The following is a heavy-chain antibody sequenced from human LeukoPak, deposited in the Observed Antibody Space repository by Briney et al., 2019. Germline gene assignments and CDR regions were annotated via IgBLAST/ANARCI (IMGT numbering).Heavy chain of an antibody. CDR3: ARDRGEGGAFDI. V-gene: IGHV4-59*01. D-gene: IGHD3-10*01. CDR2: IYYSGST. CDR1: GGSISSYY. Sequence: SETLSLTCTVSGGSISSYYWSWIRQPPGKGLEWIGYIYYSGSTNYNPSLKSRVTISVDTSKNQFSLKLSSVTAADTAVYYCARDRGEGGAFDIWGQGTMVTVSS. J-gene: IGHJ3*02.